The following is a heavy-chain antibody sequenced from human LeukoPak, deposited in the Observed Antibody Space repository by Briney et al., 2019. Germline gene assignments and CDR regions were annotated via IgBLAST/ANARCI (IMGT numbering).Heavy chain of an antibody. CDR3: AREPLVVVPAAAVYYYGMDV. Sequence: PSETLSLTCTVSGGSISSGDYYWRWIRQPPGKGLEWIGYIYYSGSTYYNPSLKSRVTMSVDTSKNQFSLKLSSVTAADTAVYYCAREPLVVVPAAAVYYYGMDVWGKGTTVTVSS. J-gene: IGHJ6*04. V-gene: IGHV4-30-4*01. D-gene: IGHD2-2*01. CDR1: GGSISSGDYY. CDR2: IYYSGST.